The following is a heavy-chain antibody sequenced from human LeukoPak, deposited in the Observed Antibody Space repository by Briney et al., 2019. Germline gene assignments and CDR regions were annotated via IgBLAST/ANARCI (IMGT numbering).Heavy chain of an antibody. V-gene: IGHV4-4*07. CDR2: IYASGST. Sequence: SETLSLTCTVSGGSISSYYWSWIRQPAGKGLEWIGRIYASGSTNYNPSLKSRVTMSVDASKNQFSLKLSSVTAADTAVYYCARADAIFGVVIRANWFDPWGQGTLVTVSS. D-gene: IGHD3-3*01. CDR3: ARADAIFGVVIRANWFDP. J-gene: IGHJ5*02. CDR1: GGSISSYY.